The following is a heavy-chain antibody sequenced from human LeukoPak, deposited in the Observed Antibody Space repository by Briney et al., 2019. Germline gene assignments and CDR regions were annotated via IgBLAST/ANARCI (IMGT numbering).Heavy chain of an antibody. CDR3: ARSYYYDSSGYPDY. V-gene: IGHV1-69*13. CDR2: IIPIFGTA. D-gene: IGHD3-22*01. Sequence: SVKVSCKASGYTFTSYGISWVRQAPGQGLEWMGGIIPIFGTANYAQKFQGRVTITADESTSTAYMELSSLRSEDTAVYYCARSYYYDSSGYPDYWGQGTLVTVSS. CDR1: GYTFTSYG. J-gene: IGHJ4*02.